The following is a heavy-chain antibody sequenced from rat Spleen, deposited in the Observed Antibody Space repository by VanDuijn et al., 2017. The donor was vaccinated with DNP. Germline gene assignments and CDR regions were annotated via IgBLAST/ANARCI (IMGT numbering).Heavy chain of an antibody. CDR2: ISTSGGST. Sequence: EVQLVESGGGLVQPGRSLKLSCAASGFTFSNYDMAWVRQAPTKGLEWVASISTSGGSTYYRDSVKGRFTVSRDNAKSTLYLQMDSLRSEETATYYCARVQLGYYALDAWGQGTSVTVSS. J-gene: IGHJ4*01. CDR3: ARVQLGYYALDA. V-gene: IGHV5S11*01. CDR1: GFTFSNYD. D-gene: IGHD5-1*01.